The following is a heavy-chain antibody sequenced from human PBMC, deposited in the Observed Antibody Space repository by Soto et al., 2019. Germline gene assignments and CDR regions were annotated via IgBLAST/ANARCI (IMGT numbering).Heavy chain of an antibody. V-gene: IGHV4-39*01. Sequence: SETLSLTGTVSGGSISSSSYYWGWIRQPPGKGLEWIGSIYYSGSTYYNPSLKSRVTISVDTSKNQFSLKLSSVTAADTAVYYCARGRGDIVVVVAATPSYAFDIWGQGTMVTVSS. D-gene: IGHD2-15*01. CDR3: ARGRGDIVVVVAATPSYAFDI. CDR2: IYYSGST. CDR1: GGSISSSSYY. J-gene: IGHJ3*02.